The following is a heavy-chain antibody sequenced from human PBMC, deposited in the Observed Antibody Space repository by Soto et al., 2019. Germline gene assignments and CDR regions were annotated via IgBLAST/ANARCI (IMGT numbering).Heavy chain of an antibody. J-gene: IGHJ6*03. Sequence: EVKLVGSGGGLVQPGGSLRLSCAASGFTFSNYWMYWVRQAPGQGLVWVSRINSDGSVSSYADSVKGRLTISRDNVKNTLYLQMNSLRVEDTAVYYCARGDCVGGSCYSLAGSFYYYMDVWGKGTTVTVFS. D-gene: IGHD2-15*01. CDR2: INSDGSVS. V-gene: IGHV3-74*01. CDR1: GFTFSNYW. CDR3: ARGDCVGGSCYSLAGSFYYYMDV.